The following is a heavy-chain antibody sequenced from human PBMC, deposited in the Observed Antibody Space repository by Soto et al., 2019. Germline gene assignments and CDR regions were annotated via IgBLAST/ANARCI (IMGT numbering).Heavy chain of an antibody. CDR1: GYPFTAYG. CDR2: VSTNDERT. D-gene: IGHD3-22*01. J-gene: IGHJ4*02. CDR3: ARELNTESSAYYSFAI. V-gene: IGHV1-18*01. Sequence: QVQMVQSGPEVKMPGASVKVSCKTSGYPFTAYGLAWLRQAPGQRHEWMGWVSTNDERTNYARKFQGRVTMTTDRSTTTTPMELRSLGTDDAAVYYCARELNTESSAYYSFAIWGQGTVVTVSS.